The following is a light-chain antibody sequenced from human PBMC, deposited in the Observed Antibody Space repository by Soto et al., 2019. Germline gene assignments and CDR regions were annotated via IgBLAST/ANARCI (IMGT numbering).Light chain of an antibody. Sequence: QSALTQPASVSGSPGQSIAISCTGTSSDVGAYDYVSWYQQHAGKASKLMIYDVNNRPSGVSNRFSGSKSGNTASLTISGLQAEDEADYYCSSSTISSNPLYVFGTGTKVTVL. V-gene: IGLV2-14*01. CDR1: SSDVGAYDY. CDR3: SSSTISSNPLYV. J-gene: IGLJ1*01. CDR2: DVN.